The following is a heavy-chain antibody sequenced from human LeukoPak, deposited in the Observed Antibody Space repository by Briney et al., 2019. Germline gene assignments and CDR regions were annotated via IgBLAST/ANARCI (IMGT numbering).Heavy chain of an antibody. J-gene: IGHJ4*02. D-gene: IGHD4-23*01. CDR1: GFTFSSYA. CDR2: VSSNGAKT. Sequence: GGSLRLSCAASGFTFSSYAITWVRQAPGKGLEWVSAVSSNGAKTYYADSVKGRFTISRDNAKNTLYLQMNSLRAEDTAVYYCARVGGNSAYWGQGTLVTVSS. V-gene: IGHV3-23*01. CDR3: ARVGGNSAY.